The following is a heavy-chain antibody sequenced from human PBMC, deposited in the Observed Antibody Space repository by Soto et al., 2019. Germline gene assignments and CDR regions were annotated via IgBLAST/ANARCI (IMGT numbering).Heavy chain of an antibody. CDR3: SRHTSHGGNWFDP. CDR2: IYPGDSDT. D-gene: IGHD2-15*01. CDR1: GYSFTSYW. J-gene: IGHJ5*02. Sequence: GESLKISCKGSGYSFTSYWIGWVRQMPGKGLEWMGIIYPGDSDTRYSPSVQGQVTISADKSISTAYLQWSSLKASETAMYYCSRHTSHGGNWFDPWGQGTLVTVSS. V-gene: IGHV5-51*01.